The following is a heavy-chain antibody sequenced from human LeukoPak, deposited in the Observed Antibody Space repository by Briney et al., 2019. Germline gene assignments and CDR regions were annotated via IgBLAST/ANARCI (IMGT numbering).Heavy chain of an antibody. J-gene: IGHJ4*02. Sequence: ASVKVSCKASGYTFTGYYMHWVRQAPGQGLEWMGWINPNSGGTNYAQKFQGRVTMTRDTSISTAYMELGRLRSDDTAVYYCARRAAAGIYFDYWGQGTLVTVSS. CDR2: INPNSGGT. V-gene: IGHV1-2*02. D-gene: IGHD6-13*01. CDR3: ARRAAAGIYFDY. CDR1: GYTFTGYY.